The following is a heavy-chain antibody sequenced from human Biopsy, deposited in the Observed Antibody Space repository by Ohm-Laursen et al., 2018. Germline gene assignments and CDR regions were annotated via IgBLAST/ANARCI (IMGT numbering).Heavy chain of an antibody. CDR3: VRGANGFDY. CDR1: GFSVGSYD. D-gene: IGHD1-1*01. CDR2: ARNKANSYII. J-gene: IGHJ4*02. Sequence: SLRLSCSASGFSVGSYDMVWVRQPPGGGLEWVGRARNKANSYIIEYAASLRGRFTISRDDSKSSLYLQMNSLRTEDTAVYYCVRGANGFDYWGQGTLVTVSS. V-gene: IGHV3-72*01.